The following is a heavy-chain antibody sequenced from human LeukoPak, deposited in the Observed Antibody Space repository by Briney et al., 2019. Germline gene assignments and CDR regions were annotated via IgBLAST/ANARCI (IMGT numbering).Heavy chain of an antibody. CDR1: GGSISSGDYY. J-gene: IGHJ4*02. D-gene: IGHD3-22*01. Sequence: PSQTLSLTCTVSGGSISSGDYYWSWIRQPPGKGLERIGDIYYSGSTYYNPSLKIRTTISVDTSKNQFSLNLNSVTAADTAVYYCARLSLYYYDGSGYYVLDYWGQGTLVTVSS. V-gene: IGHV4-30-4*01. CDR2: IYYSGST. CDR3: ARLSLYYYDGSGYYVLDY.